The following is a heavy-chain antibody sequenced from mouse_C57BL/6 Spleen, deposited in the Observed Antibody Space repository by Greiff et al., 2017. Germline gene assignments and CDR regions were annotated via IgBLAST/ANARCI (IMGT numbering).Heavy chain of an antibody. J-gene: IGHJ4*01. CDR1: GYSITSGYY. CDR3: ARAADYVAMDY. V-gene: IGHV3-6*01. CDR2: ISYDGSN. Sequence: VQLKESGPGLVKPSQSLSLTCSVTGYSITSGYYWNWIRQFPGNKLEWMGYISYDGSNNYNPSLKNRISITRDTSKNQFFLKLNSVTTEDTATYYCARAADYVAMDYWGQGTSVTVSS.